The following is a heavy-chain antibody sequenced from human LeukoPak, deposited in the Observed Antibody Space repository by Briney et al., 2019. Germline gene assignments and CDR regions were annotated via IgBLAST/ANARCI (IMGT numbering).Heavy chain of an antibody. J-gene: IGHJ4*02. CDR3: ARKEWNTSFDY. CDR2: ISYTGTT. Sequence: NTSETLSLTCTISGGSISSSSYYWGWIRQPPGKGLEWIGSISYTGTTYYNPSLKSRVTISVDTSKTQFSLRLRSVTAADTAVYYCARKEWNTSFDYWGQGTLVTVSS. V-gene: IGHV4-39*01. D-gene: IGHD1/OR15-1a*01. CDR1: GGSISSSSYY.